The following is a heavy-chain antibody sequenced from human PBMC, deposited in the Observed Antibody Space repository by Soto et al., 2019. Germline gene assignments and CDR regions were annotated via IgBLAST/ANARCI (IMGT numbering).Heavy chain of an antibody. V-gene: IGHV3-74*01. Sequence: VQLVESGGGLVQPGGSLRLSCAASGFAFSSYWMQWVRQAPGKGPVGVSRISSDGRNTTNADFGKGRFTISRDNAENTLHLQMTSLTDADTAVYYCIKASTVTGVGGYRWGQGTLVTVSS. J-gene: IGHJ5*02. D-gene: IGHD6-19*01. CDR1: GFAFSSYW. CDR3: IKASTVTGVGGYR. CDR2: ISSDGRNT.